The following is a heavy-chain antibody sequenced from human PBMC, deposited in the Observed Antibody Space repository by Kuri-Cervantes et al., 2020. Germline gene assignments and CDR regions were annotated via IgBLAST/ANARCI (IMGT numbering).Heavy chain of an antibody. Sequence: ASVKVSCKASGYTFTSYYMHWVRQAPGQGLEWMGIINPSGGSTNYAQKFQGWVTMTRDTSISTAYMELSRLRSDDTAVYYCARGGLWMQLWLQGVGYFDYWGQGTLVTVSS. CDR2: INPSGGST. CDR3: ARGGLWMQLWLQGVGYFDY. D-gene: IGHD5-18*01. CDR1: GYTFTSYY. J-gene: IGHJ4*02. V-gene: IGHV1-2*04.